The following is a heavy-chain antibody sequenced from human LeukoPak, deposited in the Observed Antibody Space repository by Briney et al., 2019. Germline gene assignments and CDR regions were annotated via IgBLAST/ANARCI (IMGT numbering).Heavy chain of an antibody. CDR1: GVSISSYY. Sequence: ETSETLSLTCTVSGVSISSYYWSWIRQSPGKGLECIGSIYYSGSTYYNPSLKSRVTISVDTSKNQFSLKLSSVTAADTAVYYCASSMTDAFDIWGQGTMVTVSS. CDR2: IYYSGST. J-gene: IGHJ3*02. CDR3: ASSMTDAFDI. V-gene: IGHV4-59*12. D-gene: IGHD2/OR15-2a*01.